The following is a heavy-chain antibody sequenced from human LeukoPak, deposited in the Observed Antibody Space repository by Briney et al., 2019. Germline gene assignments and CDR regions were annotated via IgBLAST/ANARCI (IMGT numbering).Heavy chain of an antibody. CDR1: GYTFTGYY. D-gene: IGHD3-3*01. CDR3: ARTPLRFLEWFQTAHDAFDI. Sequence: ASVKVSCKASGYTFTGYYMHWVRQAPGQGLEWMGWINPNSGGTNYAQKFQGRVTMTRDTSTSTAYMELSRLRSDDTAVYYCARTPLRFLEWFQTAHDAFDIWGQGTMVTVSS. J-gene: IGHJ3*02. CDR2: INPNSGGT. V-gene: IGHV1-2*02.